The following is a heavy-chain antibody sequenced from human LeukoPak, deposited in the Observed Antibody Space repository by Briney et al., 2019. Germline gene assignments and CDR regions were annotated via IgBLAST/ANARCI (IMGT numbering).Heavy chain of an antibody. J-gene: IGHJ4*02. CDR2: INQDGSKE. Sequence: GGSLRLSCAASGFTFSNYWMTWVRQAPGKGLEWVARINQDGSKEYYMDSVKARFTISRDNAKNSLSLQMNSLRAEDTAVYYCVRDGGVSGYDLLDYWGQGTLVTVSS. D-gene: IGHD5-12*01. CDR3: VRDGGVSGYDLLDY. CDR1: GFTFSNYW. V-gene: IGHV3-7*01.